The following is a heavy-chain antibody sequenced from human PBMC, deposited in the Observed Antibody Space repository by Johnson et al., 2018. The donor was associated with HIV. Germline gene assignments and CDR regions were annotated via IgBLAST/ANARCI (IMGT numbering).Heavy chain of an antibody. CDR3: AKAQTGTTGAFDI. Sequence: MLLVESGGGVVQPGGSLRLSCAASGFIFSSYDMHWVRQATGRGLEWVSGIGTAGDTYYPGSVKGRFTISRENAKNSLYLQMNSLRAEDTALYYCAKAQTGTTGAFDIWGHGTTVTVSS. V-gene: IGHV3-13*01. J-gene: IGHJ3*02. CDR2: IGTAGDT. D-gene: IGHD1-7*01. CDR1: GFIFSSYD.